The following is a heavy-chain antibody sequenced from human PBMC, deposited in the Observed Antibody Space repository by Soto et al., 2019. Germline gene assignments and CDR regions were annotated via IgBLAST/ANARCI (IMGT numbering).Heavy chain of an antibody. CDR2: TYYRSKWYN. D-gene: IGHD6-19*01. CDR3: ARAIAVAGTAEYFQH. Sequence: PSQTLSLTCAISGDSVSSNSAAWNWIRQYTSRGLEWLGRTYYRSKWYNDYAVSVKSRITINPDTSKNQFSLQLNSVTPEDTAVYYCARAIAVAGTAEYFQHWGQGTLVTVSS. J-gene: IGHJ1*01. CDR1: GDSVSSNSAA. V-gene: IGHV6-1*01.